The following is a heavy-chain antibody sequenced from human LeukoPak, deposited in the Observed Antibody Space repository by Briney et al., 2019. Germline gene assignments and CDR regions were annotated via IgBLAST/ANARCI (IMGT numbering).Heavy chain of an antibody. J-gene: IGHJ4*02. CDR2: FDPEDGET. CDR1: GYTFTGYY. V-gene: IGHV1-24*01. Sequence: ASVKVSCKASGYTFTGYYMHWVRQAPGKGLEWMGGFDPEDGETIYAQKFQGRVTMTEDTSTDTAYMELSRLRSDDTAVYYCARGGHNFDYWGQGTLVTVSS. CDR3: ARGGHNFDY.